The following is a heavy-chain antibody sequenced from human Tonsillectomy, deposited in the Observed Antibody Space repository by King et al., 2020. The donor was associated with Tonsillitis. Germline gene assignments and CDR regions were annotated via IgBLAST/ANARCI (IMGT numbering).Heavy chain of an antibody. J-gene: IGHJ3*02. V-gene: IGHV4-59*01. Sequence: QLQESGPGLVKPSETLSLTCTVSGGSISNYYWSWIRQPPGKGLEWIGFIYYSGSTNYNPSLKSRVTISVDTSKNQFSLKLSSVTAADTAVYYCARDMVLEAGGDAFDIWGQGTMVTVSS. CDR2: IYYSGST. CDR1: GGSISNYY. CDR3: ARDMVLEAGGDAFDI. D-gene: IGHD2-8*01.